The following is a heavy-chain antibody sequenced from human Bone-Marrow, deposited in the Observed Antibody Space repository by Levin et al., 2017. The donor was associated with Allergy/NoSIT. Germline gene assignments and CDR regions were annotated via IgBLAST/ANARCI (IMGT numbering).Heavy chain of an antibody. J-gene: IGHJ4*02. Sequence: SETLSLTCTVSGDSVTSVGYHWTWIRQHPGKGLEWIGDIYYTGSTSYNPSLMSRLSMSVDMSLDQFSLTLRSVTAADTAVYYCASGKTGDYFDNWGQGTLVTVSS. D-gene: IGHD3-10*01. CDR1: GDSVTSVGYH. CDR2: IYYTGST. V-gene: IGHV4-31*03. CDR3: ASGKTGDYFDN.